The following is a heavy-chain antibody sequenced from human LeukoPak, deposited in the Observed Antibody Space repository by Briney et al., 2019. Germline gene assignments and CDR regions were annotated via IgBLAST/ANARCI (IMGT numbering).Heavy chain of an antibody. CDR3: ARGGYVGYYYGSGSSRHHFDY. CDR2: IFHSGST. V-gene: IGHV4-39*07. CDR1: GGSISSSSYY. Sequence: PSETLSLTCTVSGGSISSSSYYWGWIRQPPGKGLEWIGSIFHSGSTNYNPSLKSRVTISVDTSKNQFSLKLSSVTAADTAVYYCARGGYVGYYYGSGSSRHHFDYWGQGTLVTVSS. J-gene: IGHJ4*02. D-gene: IGHD3-10*01.